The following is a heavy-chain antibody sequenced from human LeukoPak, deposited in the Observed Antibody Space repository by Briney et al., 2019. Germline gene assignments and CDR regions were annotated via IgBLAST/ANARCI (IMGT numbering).Heavy chain of an antibody. CDR3: ARLERRYCSGTSCYTFHSSSWYWFDP. Sequence: PSETLSLTCTVSGGSISSYYWSWIRQPPGKGLEWIGYIYTSGSTNYNPSLKSRVTISVDTSKNQFSLKLSSVTAADTAVYYCARLERRYCSGTSCYTFHSSSWYWFDPWGQGTLVTVSS. CDR2: IYTSGST. CDR1: GGSISSYY. D-gene: IGHD2-2*02. V-gene: IGHV4-4*09. J-gene: IGHJ5*02.